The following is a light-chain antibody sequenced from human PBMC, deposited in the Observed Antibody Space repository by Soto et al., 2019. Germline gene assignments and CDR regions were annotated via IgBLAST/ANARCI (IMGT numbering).Light chain of an antibody. Sequence: DIQLTQSPSSLSASGGNRVTMTCRASQDISTYLNWYHQSPGKAPKLLISSISRLQGGVPSRFSGSGSGTDFTLTINSLQPADLGTYFCQQSYGIPYTFGQGTKLEI. CDR3: QQSYGIPYT. CDR1: QDISTY. V-gene: IGKV1-39*01. CDR2: SIS. J-gene: IGKJ2*01.